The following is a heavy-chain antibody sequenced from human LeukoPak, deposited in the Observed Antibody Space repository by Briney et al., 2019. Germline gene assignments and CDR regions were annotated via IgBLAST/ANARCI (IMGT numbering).Heavy chain of an antibody. D-gene: IGHD5-24*01. CDR2: INPNSGGT. J-gene: IGHJ5*02. CDR1: GYTFSDYY. Sequence: ASVKVSCKASGYTFSDYYMHWVRQAPGQGLEWMGWINPNSGGTNYAQKFQGRVTMTRDTSISTAYMQLSRLRSDDTAVYYCAQDWRLIQFNHWGQGTLVTVSS. CDR3: AQDWRLIQFNH. V-gene: IGHV1-2*02.